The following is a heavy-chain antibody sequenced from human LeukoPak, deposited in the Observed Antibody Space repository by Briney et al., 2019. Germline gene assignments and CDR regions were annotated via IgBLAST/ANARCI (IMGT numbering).Heavy chain of an antibody. J-gene: IGHJ4*02. D-gene: IGHD3/OR15-3a*01. CDR3: AREGLGLDF. V-gene: IGHV3-30*04. CDR1: GFTFSDYA. Sequence: GTSLRLSCAASGFTFSDYAMHWVRRAPGKGLDWVAFISYNGRDKSYADFVKGRFTISRDNSKNTLYLQMNSLRGEDTTVYYCAREGLGLDFWGQGTLVTVSS. CDR2: ISYNGRDK.